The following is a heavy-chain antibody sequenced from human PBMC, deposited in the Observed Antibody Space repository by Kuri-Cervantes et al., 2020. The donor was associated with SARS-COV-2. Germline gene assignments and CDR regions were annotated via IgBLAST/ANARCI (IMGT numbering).Heavy chain of an antibody. D-gene: IGHD3-22*01. J-gene: IGHJ4*02. CDR2: ISYDGGYE. CDR3: ARDPYVGSGYYLLDF. V-gene: IGHV3-30*03. Sequence: GESLKISCAASGFSFSNYAMHWVRQAPGKGLEWVAIISYDGGYENYADSVQGRFTTSRDNDRHTLYLQVNSVKTEDTAVYYCARDPYVGSGYYLLDFWGQGTLVTVSS. CDR1: GFSFSNYA.